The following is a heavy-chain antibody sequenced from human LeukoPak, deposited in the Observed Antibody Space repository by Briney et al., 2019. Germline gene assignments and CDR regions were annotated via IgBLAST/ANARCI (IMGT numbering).Heavy chain of an antibody. CDR3: ARDLYCSRSNCYAVDY. V-gene: IGHV3-21*01. CDR1: GFTFSSYS. CDR2: ISSASSYM. Sequence: GGSLRLSCAASGFTFSSYSMNWVRQAPGKGLEWVSSISSASSYMYYADSVKGRFTISRDNARNSLYLQMNSLRAEDTAVYYCARDLYCSRSNCYAVDYWGQGTLVTVSS. J-gene: IGHJ4*02. D-gene: IGHD2-2*01.